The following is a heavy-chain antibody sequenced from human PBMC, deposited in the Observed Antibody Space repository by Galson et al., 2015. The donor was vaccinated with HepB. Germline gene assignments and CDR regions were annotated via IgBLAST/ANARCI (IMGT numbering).Heavy chain of an antibody. CDR1: GFTFSSYG. V-gene: IGHV3-30*02. CDR2: IRYDGSNK. J-gene: IGHJ4*02. Sequence: SLILSCAASGFTFSSYGMHWVRQAPGKGLEWVAFIRYDGSNKYYADSVKGRFTISRDNSKNTLYLQMNSLRAEDTAVYYCAKDGEDTAMVYFDYWGQGTLVTVSS. D-gene: IGHD5-18*01. CDR3: AKDGEDTAMVYFDY.